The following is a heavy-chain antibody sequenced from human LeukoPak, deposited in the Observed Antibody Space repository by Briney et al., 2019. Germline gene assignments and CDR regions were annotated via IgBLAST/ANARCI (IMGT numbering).Heavy chain of an antibody. CDR3: ARGLSWWLPTGPPPPPFFDY. Sequence: GRSLRLSCAASGFTFSSFGMHWVRQAPGKGLEWVAGISYDGSSKYYADSVKGRFTISRDNSRNTLYLQMNSLRAEDTAVYYCARGLSWWLPTGPPPPPFFDYWGQGTLVTVSS. CDR1: GFTFSSFG. CDR2: ISYDGSSK. J-gene: IGHJ4*02. V-gene: IGHV3-30*03. D-gene: IGHD5-12*01.